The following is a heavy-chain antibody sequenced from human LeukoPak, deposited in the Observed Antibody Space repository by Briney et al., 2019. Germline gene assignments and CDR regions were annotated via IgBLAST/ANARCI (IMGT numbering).Heavy chain of an antibody. CDR2: INPSGGST. D-gene: IGHD4-23*01. J-gene: IGHJ1*01. CDR3: ARNWNPQDLSAGLKEAKNSRP. V-gene: IGHV1-46*01. Sequence: GASVKVSCKASGYTFTSYYMHWERQAPGQGLEWMGIINPSGGSTSYAQKFQGRVTMTRDTSTSAVYMELSSLRSEDTAVYYCARNWNPQDLSAGLKEAKNSRPWGKGTRVPSPQ. CDR1: GYTFTSYY.